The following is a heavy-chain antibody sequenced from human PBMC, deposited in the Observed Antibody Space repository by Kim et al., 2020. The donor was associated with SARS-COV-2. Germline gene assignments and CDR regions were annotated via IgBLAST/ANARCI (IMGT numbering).Heavy chain of an antibody. D-gene: IGHD4-17*01. CDR2: ISADGRRT. Sequence: GGSLTLSCAASGFIFEDYAMHWVRQTPGKGLEWVSLISADGRRTWYADSVKGRFTISRDRSKTRLYLQMNNLRVEDSALYRCAKDFYGVGNEITGFDYWGQGTQVTVSS. J-gene: IGHJ4*02. V-gene: IGHV3-43*02. CDR3: AKDFYGVGNEITGFDY. CDR1: GFIFEDYA.